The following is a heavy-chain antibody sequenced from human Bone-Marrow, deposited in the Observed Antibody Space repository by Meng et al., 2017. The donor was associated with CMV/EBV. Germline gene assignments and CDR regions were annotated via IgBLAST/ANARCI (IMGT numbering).Heavy chain of an antibody. CDR2: IYWDDDT. V-gene: IGHV2-5*02. Sequence: SGFSLRISGLGVGWVRQPPGKALEWLALIYWDDDTRYSPSLKSRLTITKDSFRKQVVLQMTNMDPADTATYYCARTSRGYGGSYLHWGQGTLVTVSS. CDR1: GFSLRISGLG. D-gene: IGHD1-26*01. J-gene: IGHJ4*02. CDR3: ARTSRGYGGSYLH.